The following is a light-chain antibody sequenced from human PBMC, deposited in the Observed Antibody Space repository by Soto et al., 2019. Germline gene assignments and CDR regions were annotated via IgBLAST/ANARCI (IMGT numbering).Light chain of an antibody. Sequence: EIVLTQSPGTLSLSPGERATLSCRASRSVSNNYLAWYQQKPGQAPRLLIYGASSRATGIPDRFSGSGSGTDFTLTISRLEPEDFAVYYCQQYGSSPLTFGGGTKVDIK. CDR2: GAS. CDR3: QQYGSSPLT. J-gene: IGKJ4*01. CDR1: RSVSNNY. V-gene: IGKV3-20*01.